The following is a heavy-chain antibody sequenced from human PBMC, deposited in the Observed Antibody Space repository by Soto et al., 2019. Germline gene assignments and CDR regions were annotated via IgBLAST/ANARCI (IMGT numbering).Heavy chain of an antibody. Sequence: QVQVVQSGAEEKKPGASVKVSCRASGYTFTNYAIHWVCQAPGQRLEWMGWISPGNGNTKYSQKFQGRVTITGDTSASTAYMELSRLRSEDTAVYYCARRGHGMDVWGQGTTVTVSS. J-gene: IGHJ6*02. CDR1: GYTFTNYA. D-gene: IGHD3-10*01. V-gene: IGHV1-3*05. CDR2: ISPGNGNT. CDR3: ARRGHGMDV.